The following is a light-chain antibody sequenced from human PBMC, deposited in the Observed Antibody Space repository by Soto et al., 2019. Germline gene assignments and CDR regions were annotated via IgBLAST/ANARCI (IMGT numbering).Light chain of an antibody. J-gene: IGKJ4*01. CDR1: QSVSNH. V-gene: IGKV1-39*01. CDR3: QQSHSNIQELT. Sequence: DIQMTQSPSSLSASVGDRVTITCRASQSVSNHLNWYQQKPGKPPKLLIYASSSLQSGVPSRFSGSGSGTDFTLTISSLQPEDFATYYCQQSHSNIQELTFGGGTKVEIK. CDR2: ASS.